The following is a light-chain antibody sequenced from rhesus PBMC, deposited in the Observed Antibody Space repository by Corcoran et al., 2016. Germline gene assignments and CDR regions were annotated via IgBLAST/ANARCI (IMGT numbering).Light chain of an antibody. Sequence: DIQMTQSPSSLSASVGDRVTITCRASENVNNYLHWYQQKPRKAPKLLNYKASTLQSGVPSRFSGSVFGTNFPLTISSLRPEDFSTYYCQHSYGTPLTFGGGTKVELK. CDR1: ENVNNY. CDR2: KAS. J-gene: IGKJ4*01. V-gene: IGKV1-74*01. CDR3: QHSYGTPLT.